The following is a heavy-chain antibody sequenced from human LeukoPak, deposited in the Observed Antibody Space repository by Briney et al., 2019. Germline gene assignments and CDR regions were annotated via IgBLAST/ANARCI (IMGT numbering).Heavy chain of an antibody. V-gene: IGHV4-59*01. CDR1: GGSITSYY. D-gene: IGHD1-14*01. CDR3: ARASTTFDD. J-gene: IGHJ4*02. Sequence: SETLSLTCSVSGGSITSYYWSWIRQPPGKGLEWIGHVSDGGRTNYSPSLRSRVSISVDTPKNQFSLKLNSVTAADTAVYFCARASTTFDDWGQGTLVTVSS. CDR2: VSDGGRT.